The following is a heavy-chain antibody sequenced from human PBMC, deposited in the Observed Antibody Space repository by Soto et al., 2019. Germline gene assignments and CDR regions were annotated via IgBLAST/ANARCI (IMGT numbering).Heavy chain of an antibody. J-gene: IGHJ4*02. CDR2: IGAGDGKT. CDR3: VRDYASDSGVHLDF. Sequence: QVQHVQSGTEVKKPGASVKVSCKASGYRFTDYVIHWVRQAPGQRLEWMGWIGAGDGKTYYSQNFQGRVSITRDTSASTAYMELSSLISEDTAVYYCVRDYASDSGVHLDFWGQGALVTVSS. V-gene: IGHV1-3*01. D-gene: IGHD3-22*01. CDR1: GYRFTDYV.